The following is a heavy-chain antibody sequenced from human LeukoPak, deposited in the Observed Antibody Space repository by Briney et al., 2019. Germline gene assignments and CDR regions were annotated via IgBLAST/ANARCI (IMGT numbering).Heavy chain of an antibody. CDR2: ISPSGSSI. CDR1: GFTFSDYY. D-gene: IGHD6-19*01. Sequence: KPGGSLRLSCAASGFTFSDYYMSWIRQAPGKGLEWVSYISPSGSSIYYADSVKGRFTISRDNANNSLYLQMNSLRTEDTAMYYCTTTPVPGIDYWGQGIQVTVSS. J-gene: IGHJ4*02. V-gene: IGHV3-11*01. CDR3: TTTPVPGIDY.